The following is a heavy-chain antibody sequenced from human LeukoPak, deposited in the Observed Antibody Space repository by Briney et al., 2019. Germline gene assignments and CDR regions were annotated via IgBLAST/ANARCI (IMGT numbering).Heavy chain of an antibody. Sequence: PGGSLRLSCAASGFTFSSFAMSWVRQAPGKGLEWVGRTRNKANGYTTEYAASVKGRFTISRDGSKNSLYLQMNSLKTEDTAVYYCARSGYCGSGSCYSDYFDSWGQGILVTVSS. CDR1: GFTFSSFA. CDR2: TRNKANGYTT. V-gene: IGHV3-72*01. CDR3: ARSGYCGSGSCYSDYFDS. D-gene: IGHD2-15*01. J-gene: IGHJ4*02.